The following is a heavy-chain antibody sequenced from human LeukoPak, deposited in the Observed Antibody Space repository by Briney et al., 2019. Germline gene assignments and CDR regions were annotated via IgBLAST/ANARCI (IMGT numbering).Heavy chain of an antibody. D-gene: IGHD6-13*01. J-gene: IGHJ4*02. CDR3: ARVTGYRIEDYFDY. CDR1: GGSFSGYY. V-gene: IGHV4-34*01. CDR2: IYYSGST. Sequence: SETLSLTCAVYGGSFSGYYWSWIRQPPGKGLEWIGYIYYSGSTNYNPSLKSRVTISVETSKNEFSLKLRSVTAADTAVYYCARVTGYRIEDYFDYWGQGTLVTVSS.